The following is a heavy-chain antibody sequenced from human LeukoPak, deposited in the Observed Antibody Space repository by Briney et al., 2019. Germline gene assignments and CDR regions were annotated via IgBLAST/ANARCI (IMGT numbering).Heavy chain of an antibody. Sequence: AGGSLRLSCAASGFTFSSNWMHWVRQAPGKGLVWVSRINGDGTITDHAESVKGRFAISRNNADNTLHLQMNSLRAEDTAVYHCVREVGAPGSFQHWGQGALVTVSS. D-gene: IGHD1-26*01. CDR2: INGDGTIT. V-gene: IGHV3-74*01. CDR1: GFTFSSNW. CDR3: VREVGAPGSFQH. J-gene: IGHJ1*01.